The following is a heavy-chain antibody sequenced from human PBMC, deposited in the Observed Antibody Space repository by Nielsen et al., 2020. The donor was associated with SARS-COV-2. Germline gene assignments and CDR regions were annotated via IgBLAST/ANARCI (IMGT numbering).Heavy chain of an antibody. CDR3: ARDIGDPDLYGMDV. D-gene: IGHD2-21*02. CDR1: GFTFSSYG. V-gene: IGHV3-30*03. CDR2: ISYDGSNK. Sequence: GESLKISCAASGFTFSSYGMHWVRQAPGKGLEWVAVISYDGSNKYYADSVKGRFTISRDNSKNTLYLQMNSLRAEDTAVYYCARDIGDPDLYGMDVWGQGTTVTVSS. J-gene: IGHJ6*02.